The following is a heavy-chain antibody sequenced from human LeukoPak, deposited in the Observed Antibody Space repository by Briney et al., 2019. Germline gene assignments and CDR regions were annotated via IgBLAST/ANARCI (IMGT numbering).Heavy chain of an antibody. Sequence: GESLRISCKGSGYSFTNYWIGWVRQMPGKGLEWMGIIYPGDSEIRYSPSFQGQVTISADKSINTAYLQWSSLKASDTAMYYCAGQEYSDLWYWRYNWFDPWGQGTLVTVSS. V-gene: IGHV5-51*01. D-gene: IGHD2-8*02. CDR2: IYPGDSEI. CDR3: AGQEYSDLWYWRYNWFDP. CDR1: GYSFTNYW. J-gene: IGHJ5*02.